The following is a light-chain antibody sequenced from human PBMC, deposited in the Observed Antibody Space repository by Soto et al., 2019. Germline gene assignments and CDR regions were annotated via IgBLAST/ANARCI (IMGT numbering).Light chain of an antibody. Sequence: VLTQPPSVSGAPGQRVTISCTGSSSNIGAGYDVHWYQQRPGTAPRLLISDDINRPSGVPDRFSGSKSGTSASLAITGLQADDEADYYCQSYDTALGGSYVFGSGTK. CDR3: QSYDTALGGSYV. CDR2: DDI. CDR1: SSNIGAGYD. V-gene: IGLV1-40*01. J-gene: IGLJ1*01.